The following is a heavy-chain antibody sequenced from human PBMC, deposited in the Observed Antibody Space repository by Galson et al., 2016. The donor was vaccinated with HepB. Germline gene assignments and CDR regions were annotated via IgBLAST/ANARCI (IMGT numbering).Heavy chain of an antibody. V-gene: IGHV3-23*01. J-gene: IGHJ6*02. Sequence: SLRLSCAASGFIFNNFAMTWVRQVPGKGLKWVSSLGGSGGTTYYADSVKGRFVISRGNSRSLMYLEMTGLRADDAAVYYCARPLLPESRVATFKLRRRSHFSGMDVWGRGTTVTVSS. CDR2: LGGSGGTT. CDR3: ARPLLPESRVATFKLRRRSHFSGMDV. D-gene: IGHD3-3*01. CDR1: GFIFNNFA.